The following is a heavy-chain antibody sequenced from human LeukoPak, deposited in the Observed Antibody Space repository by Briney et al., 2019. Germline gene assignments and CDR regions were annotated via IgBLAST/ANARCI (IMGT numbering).Heavy chain of an antibody. Sequence: SVKVSCKASGYTFTGYYMHWVRQAPGQGLEWMGWINPNSGGTNYAQKFQGRVTMTRDPSISTASLALSRLRSDDTAVYYCARDIRGGSYYDSSGYPDYWGQGTLVTVSS. CDR3: ARDIRGGSYYDSSGYPDY. CDR2: INPNSGGT. V-gene: IGHV1-2*02. D-gene: IGHD3-22*01. J-gene: IGHJ4*02. CDR1: GYTFTGYY.